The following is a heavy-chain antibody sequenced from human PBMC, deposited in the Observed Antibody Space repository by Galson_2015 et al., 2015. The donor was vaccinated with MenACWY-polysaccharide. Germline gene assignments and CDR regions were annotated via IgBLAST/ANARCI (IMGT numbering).Heavy chain of an antibody. CDR3: ARVEYNGYESHLKY. CDR1: RGSIYSYY. D-gene: IGHD5-12*01. CDR2: ISTSGST. Sequence: ETLSLTCTVSRGSIYSYYWTWIRQPAGKGLEWLGRISTSGSTSYNPSLESRVTMSIDTSTNQFSLRLTSATAADTALYFCARVEYNGYESHLKYWGPGILVAVSS. V-gene: IGHV4-4*07. J-gene: IGHJ4*02.